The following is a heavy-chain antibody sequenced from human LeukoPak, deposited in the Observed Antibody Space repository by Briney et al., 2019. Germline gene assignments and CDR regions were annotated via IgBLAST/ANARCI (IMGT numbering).Heavy chain of an antibody. V-gene: IGHV3-21*01. Sequence: ETLSLTCTVSAGSISFYYWNWLRQPPGKGLEWVSSISSSSSYIYYADSVKGRFTISRDNAKNSLYLQMNSLRAEDTAVYYCARDRVVPAAYTPYYFDYWGQGTLVTVSS. CDR2: ISSSSSYI. CDR1: AGSISFYY. D-gene: IGHD2-2*01. J-gene: IGHJ4*02. CDR3: ARDRVVPAAYTPYYFDY.